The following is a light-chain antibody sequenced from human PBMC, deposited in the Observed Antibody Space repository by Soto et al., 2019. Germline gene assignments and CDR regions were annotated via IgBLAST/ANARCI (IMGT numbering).Light chain of an antibody. Sequence: QSVLTQPASVSGSPGQSITISCTGTTSDVGGYIYVSWYQQHPGKVPKLLIHEVSNRPSGVSNRFSGSKSGNTASLTISGLQAEDEADYYCLSKTSSISYVFGTGTQLTVL. V-gene: IGLV2-14*01. CDR2: EVS. J-gene: IGLJ1*01. CDR1: TSDVGGYIY. CDR3: LSKTSSISYV.